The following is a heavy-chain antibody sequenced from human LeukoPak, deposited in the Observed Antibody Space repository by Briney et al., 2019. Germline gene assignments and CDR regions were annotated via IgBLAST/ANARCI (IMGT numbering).Heavy chain of an antibody. Sequence: GASVKVSCKASGYTFANYAIHWVRQAPGQRLEWMGWINAGNGNTKYSQKFQGRVTFTRDTSASTAYMELSSLRSEDTAVYYCARVRAARPPHYWGQGTLVTVSS. V-gene: IGHV1-3*01. CDR2: INAGNGNT. CDR3: ARVRAARPPHY. D-gene: IGHD6-6*01. J-gene: IGHJ4*02. CDR1: GYTFANYA.